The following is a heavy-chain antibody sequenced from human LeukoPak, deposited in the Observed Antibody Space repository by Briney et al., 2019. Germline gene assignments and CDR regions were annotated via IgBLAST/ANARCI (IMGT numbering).Heavy chain of an antibody. J-gene: IGHJ6*03. Sequence: GASAKVSCKASGYTFTSYYIHWVRQAPGQGLEWMGLINPSGGSTNYAQKFQGRVTMTRDTSTSTVYMELSSLRSEDTAVYYCARGPSITMVRGGQWYYYMDVWGKGTTVTISS. CDR1: GYTFTSYY. CDR2: INPSGGST. CDR3: ARGPSITMVRGGQWYYYMDV. V-gene: IGHV1-46*01. D-gene: IGHD3-10*01.